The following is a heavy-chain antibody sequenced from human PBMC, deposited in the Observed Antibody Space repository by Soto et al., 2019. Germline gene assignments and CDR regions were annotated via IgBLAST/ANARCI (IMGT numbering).Heavy chain of an antibody. V-gene: IGHV3-48*03. J-gene: IGHJ4*02. D-gene: IGHD3-10*01. CDR3: ATGRSLLGVLKDY. CDR1: GLTFSSYE. Sequence: PGGSLRLSCAASGLTFSSYEMNWVRQAPGKGLEWVSYISSSGSTIYYADSVKGRFTISRDNAKNSLYLQMNSLRAEDTAVYYCATGRSLLGVLKDYWGQGTLVTVSS. CDR2: ISSSGSTI.